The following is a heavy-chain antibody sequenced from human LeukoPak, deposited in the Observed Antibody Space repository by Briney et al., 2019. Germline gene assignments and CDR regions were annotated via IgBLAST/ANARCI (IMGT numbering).Heavy chain of an antibody. Sequence: GASVKVSCKASGYTFTNSGVSWVRQAPGQGLEWMGWISGYNGYAHYAQHLQGRVTMTTDTSTNTAYMELRNLRSDDTAIFYCARDGHRRYYYETSSYRFDLWGQGTLVTVSS. V-gene: IGHV1-18*01. J-gene: IGHJ4*02. CDR2: ISGYNGYA. CDR1: GYTFTNSG. CDR3: ARDGHRRYYYETSSYRFDL. D-gene: IGHD3-22*01.